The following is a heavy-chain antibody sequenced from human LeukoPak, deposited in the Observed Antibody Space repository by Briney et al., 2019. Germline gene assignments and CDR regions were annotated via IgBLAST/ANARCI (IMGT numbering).Heavy chain of an antibody. CDR3: ARCSSGWYSDAFDI. Sequence: SETLSLTCNVSGGSISSYYRSWIRQPAGQGLEWIGRIYTSGSTNYNPSLKSRVTMSVDTSKNQFSLKLSSVTAADTAVYYCARCSSGWYSDAFDIWGQGTMVTVSS. V-gene: IGHV4-4*07. J-gene: IGHJ3*02. CDR2: IYTSGST. D-gene: IGHD6-19*01. CDR1: GGSISSYY.